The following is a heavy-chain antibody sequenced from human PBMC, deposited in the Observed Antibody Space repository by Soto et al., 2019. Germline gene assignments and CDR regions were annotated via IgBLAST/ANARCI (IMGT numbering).Heavy chain of an antibody. J-gene: IGHJ6*02. D-gene: IGHD5-18*01. CDR1: GGSISSFY. CDR3: ARDIGYSYGPATYYYYYGMDV. Sequence: SETLSLTCTVSGGSISSFYWSWIRQPPGKGLEWIGYIYYSGSTNYNPSLKSRVTISVDTSKNQFSLKLSSVTAADTAVYYCARDIGYSYGPATYYYYYGMDVWGQGTTVTVSS. CDR2: IYYSGST. V-gene: IGHV4-59*01.